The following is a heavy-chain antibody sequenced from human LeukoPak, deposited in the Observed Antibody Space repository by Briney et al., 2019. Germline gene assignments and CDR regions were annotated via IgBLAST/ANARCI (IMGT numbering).Heavy chain of an antibody. D-gene: IGHD3-22*01. CDR1: SGSFSGYY. CDR2: IYHSGST. Sequence: SETLSLTCAVYSGSFSGYYWSWIRQPPGKGLEWIGEIYHSGSTNYNPSLKSRVTISVDKSKNQFSLKLSSVTAADTAVYYCARNGPYYYDSSGSPVPGNWFDPWGQGTLVTVSS. J-gene: IGHJ5*02. V-gene: IGHV4-34*01. CDR3: ARNGPYYYDSSGSPVPGNWFDP.